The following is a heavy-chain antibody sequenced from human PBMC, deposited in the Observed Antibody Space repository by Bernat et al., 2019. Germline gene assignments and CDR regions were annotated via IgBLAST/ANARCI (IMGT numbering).Heavy chain of an antibody. Sequence: VQLVESGGGLVQPGGSLRLSCAASGFTFSSYAMHWVRQAPGKGLEWVAVISYDGSNKYYADSVKGRFTISRDNSKNTLYLQMNSLRAEDTAVYYCARSGNWNYASIDYWGQGTLVTVSS. D-gene: IGHD1-7*01. J-gene: IGHJ4*02. CDR3: ARSGNWNYASIDY. CDR2: ISYDGSNK. CDR1: GFTFSSYA. V-gene: IGHV3-30*01.